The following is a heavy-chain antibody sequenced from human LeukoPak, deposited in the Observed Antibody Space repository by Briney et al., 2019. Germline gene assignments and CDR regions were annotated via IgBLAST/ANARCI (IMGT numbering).Heavy chain of an antibody. Sequence: PGGSLRLSCAASGFTFSSYSMNWLRQAPGKGLEWVSYISSSSSTIYYADSVKGRFTISRDNAKNSLYLQMNSLRAEDTAVYYCARDLDRITIFGVVSRGEIDYWGQGTLVTVSS. D-gene: IGHD3-3*01. CDR1: GFTFSSYS. J-gene: IGHJ4*02. CDR3: ARDLDRITIFGVVSRGEIDY. CDR2: ISSSSSTI. V-gene: IGHV3-48*01.